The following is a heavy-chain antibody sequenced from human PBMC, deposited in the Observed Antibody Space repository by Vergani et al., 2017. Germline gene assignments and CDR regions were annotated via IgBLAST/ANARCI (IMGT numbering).Heavy chain of an antibody. J-gene: IGHJ4*02. V-gene: IGHV3-23*01. Sequence: EVQLLESGGGLVQPGGSLRLSCAASGFTFSSYAMSWVRPAPGKGLEWVSVISGSGGSTYYADSVKGRFTISRDNSKNTLYLQMNSLRAEDTAVYYCANNRYGRSTSCYTAPGGYWGQVTLVTVSS. CDR2: ISGSGGST. D-gene: IGHD2-2*02. CDR1: GFTFSSYA. CDR3: ANNRYGRSTSCYTAPGGY.